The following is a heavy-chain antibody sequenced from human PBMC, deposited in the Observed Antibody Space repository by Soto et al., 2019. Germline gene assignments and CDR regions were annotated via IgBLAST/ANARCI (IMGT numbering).Heavy chain of an antibody. Sequence: PSETLSLTCTVSGGSISSYYWSWIRQPPGKGLEWIGYIYYSGSTNYNPSLKSRVTISVDTSKNQFSLKLSSVTAADTAVYYCAGDSSRIAFDIWGQGIMVTVSS. CDR3: AGDSSRIAFDI. CDR2: IYYSGST. CDR1: GGSISSYY. D-gene: IGHD2-2*01. V-gene: IGHV4-59*01. J-gene: IGHJ3*02.